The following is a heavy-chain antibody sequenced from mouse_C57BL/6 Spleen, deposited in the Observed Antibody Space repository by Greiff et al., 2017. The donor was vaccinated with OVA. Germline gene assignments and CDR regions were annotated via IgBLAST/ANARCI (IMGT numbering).Heavy chain of an antibody. CDR1: GYTFTDYY. CDR3: AGIYYGNYDWYFDV. D-gene: IGHD2-1*01. J-gene: IGHJ1*03. V-gene: IGHV1-26*01. Sequence: VQLQQSGPELVKPGASVKISCKASGYTFTDYYMNWVKQSHGKSLEWIGDINPNNGGTSYNQKFKGKATLTVDKSSSTAYMELRSLTSEDSAVYYCAGIYYGNYDWYFDVWGTGTTVTVSS. CDR2: INPNNGGT.